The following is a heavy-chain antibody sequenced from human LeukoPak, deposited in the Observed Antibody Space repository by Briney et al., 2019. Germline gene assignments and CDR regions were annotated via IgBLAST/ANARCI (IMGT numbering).Heavy chain of an antibody. CDR1: GYTFTSYG. Sequence: ASVKVSCKASGYTFTSYGISWVRQAPGQGLEWMGWINAGNGNTKYSQKFQGRVTITRDTSASTAYMELSSLRSEDAAVYYCARKSSGWKFDHWGQGTLVTVSS. CDR2: INAGNGNT. D-gene: IGHD6-19*01. CDR3: ARKSSGWKFDH. V-gene: IGHV1-3*01. J-gene: IGHJ4*02.